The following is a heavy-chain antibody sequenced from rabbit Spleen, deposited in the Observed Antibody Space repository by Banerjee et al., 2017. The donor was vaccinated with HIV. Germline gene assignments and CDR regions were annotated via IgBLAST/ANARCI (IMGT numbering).Heavy chain of an antibody. Sequence: QSLEESVGDLVKPGASLTLTCIASGVSFSGSSYMCWVRQAPGKGLEWIACIEGGSSGFTYFANWAKGRFTISKTSSTTVTLQMTSLTAADTATYFCARDTSSSFSSYGMDLWGPGTLVTVS. J-gene: IGHJ6*01. V-gene: IGHV1S40*01. D-gene: IGHD1-1*01. CDR3: ARDTSSSFSSYGMDL. CDR1: GVSFSGSSY. CDR2: IEGGSSGFT.